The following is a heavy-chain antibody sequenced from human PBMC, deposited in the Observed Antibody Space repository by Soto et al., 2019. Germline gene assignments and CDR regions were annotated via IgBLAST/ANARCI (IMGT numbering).Heavy chain of an antibody. CDR2: IGTAGDT. V-gene: IGHV3-13*01. CDR3: ARGTSSGYYYMDV. CDR1: GFTFSSYD. D-gene: IGHD6-19*01. Sequence: EVQLVESGGGLVQPVGSLRLSCAASGFTFSSYDMHWVRQATGKGLEWASAIGTAGDTYYPGSVKGRFTISRENAKNSLYLQMNSLRAGDTAVYYCARGTSSGYYYMDVWGKGTTVTVSS. J-gene: IGHJ6*03.